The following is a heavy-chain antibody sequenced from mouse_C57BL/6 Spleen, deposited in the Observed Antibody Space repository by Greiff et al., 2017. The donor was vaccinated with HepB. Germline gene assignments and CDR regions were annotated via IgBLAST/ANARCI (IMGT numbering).Heavy chain of an antibody. CDR1: GFTFSDYY. CDR2: ISNGGGST. J-gene: IGHJ2*01. Sequence: DVQLVESGGGLVQPGGSLKLSCAASGFTFSDYYMYWVRQTPEKRLEWVAYISNGGGSTYYPDTVKGRFTISRDNAKNTLYLQMSRLKSEDTAMYYCARKERWDGYFDYWGQGTTLTVSS. CDR3: ARKERWDGYFDY. D-gene: IGHD4-1*01. V-gene: IGHV5-12*01.